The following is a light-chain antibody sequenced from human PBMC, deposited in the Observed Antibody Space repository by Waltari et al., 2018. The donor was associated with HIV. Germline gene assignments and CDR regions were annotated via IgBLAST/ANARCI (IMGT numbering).Light chain of an antibody. CDR2: QDT. CDR1: ALPKQY. J-gene: IGLJ3*02. CDR3: QSTDRSGTYWV. V-gene: IGLV3-25*03. Sequence: SYELTQPPSVSVSPGQTARITCSGDALPKQYAYWFQQKPGQAPVVVIYQDTERPSGIPERLSGSSLGTMVTLTITGVQAEDEADYYCQSTDRSGTYWVFGGGTKLTVL.